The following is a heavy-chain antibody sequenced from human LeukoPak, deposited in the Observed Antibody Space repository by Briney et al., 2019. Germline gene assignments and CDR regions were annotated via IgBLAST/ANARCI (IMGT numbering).Heavy chain of an antibody. CDR3: ARGWWSVYGSGSYYNLDY. CDR2: ISAYNGNT. D-gene: IGHD3-10*01. CDR1: GYTFTSYG. V-gene: IGHV1-18*01. J-gene: IGHJ4*02. Sequence: GASVKVSCKASGYTFTSYGISWVRQAPGQGLEWMGWISAYNGNTNYAQKLQGRVTITRDTSASTAYMELSSLRSEDTAVYYCARGWWSVYGSGSYYNLDYWGQGTLVTVSS.